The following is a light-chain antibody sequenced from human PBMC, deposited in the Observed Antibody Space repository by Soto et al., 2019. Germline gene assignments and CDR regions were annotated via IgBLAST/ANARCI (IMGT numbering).Light chain of an antibody. Sequence: EIVLTQSPGTLSLSPGERATLSCRASQSVSSSYLAWYQQKPGQAPRLLIYGASSRATGIPDRFSGSGSGTDFTLTISRLEPEDVAVYYCQQYYNTPLTFGGGTKVEIK. CDR2: GAS. CDR1: QSVSSSY. V-gene: IGKV3-20*01. CDR3: QQYYNTPLT. J-gene: IGKJ4*01.